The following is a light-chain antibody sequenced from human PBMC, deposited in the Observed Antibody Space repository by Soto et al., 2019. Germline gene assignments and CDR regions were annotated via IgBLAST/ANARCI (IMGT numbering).Light chain of an antibody. CDR2: SNN. V-gene: IGLV1-44*01. Sequence: QAVVTQPPSASGTPGQRVTISCSGSSSNIGSNTVNWYQQLPGTAPKLLIYSNNQRPSGVPDRFSGSKSGTSASLAISGLQSEDEADYYCAAWDDSLGTVFGGGTKLTVL. J-gene: IGLJ3*02. CDR3: AAWDDSLGTV. CDR1: SSNIGSNT.